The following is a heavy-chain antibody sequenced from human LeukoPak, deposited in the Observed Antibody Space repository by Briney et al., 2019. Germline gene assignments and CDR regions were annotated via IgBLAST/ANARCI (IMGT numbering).Heavy chain of an antibody. CDR3: ARGKNNYFDY. CDR1: GGSFSGYY. Sequence: ESSETLSLTCAVYGGSFSGYYWSWIRQPPGKGLEWIGEINHSGSTNYNPSLKSRVTISVDTSKNQFSLKLSSVTAADTAVYYCARGKNNYFDYWGQGTLVTVSS. CDR2: INHSGST. J-gene: IGHJ4*02. V-gene: IGHV4-34*01.